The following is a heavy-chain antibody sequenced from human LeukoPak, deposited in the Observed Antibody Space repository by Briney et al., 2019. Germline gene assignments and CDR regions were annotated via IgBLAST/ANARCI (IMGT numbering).Heavy chain of an antibody. J-gene: IGHJ3*02. Sequence: SETLSLTCTVSGGSISSSSYYWGWIRQPPGKGLEWIGSIYYSGSTYYNPSLKSRVTISVDTSKNQFSLKLSSVTAADTAVYYCARDFRTYYDILTGYSPRHAFDIWGQGTMVTVSS. CDR1: GGSISSSSYY. CDR2: IYYSGST. D-gene: IGHD3-9*01. CDR3: ARDFRTYYDILTGYSPRHAFDI. V-gene: IGHV4-39*02.